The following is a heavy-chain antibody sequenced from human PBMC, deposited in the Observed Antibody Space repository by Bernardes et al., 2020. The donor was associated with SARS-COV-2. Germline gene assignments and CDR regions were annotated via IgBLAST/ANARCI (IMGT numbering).Heavy chain of an antibody. Sequence: GGSLRLSCAASGFTFSYYWMSWVRKAPGKGLEWVANIKQDGSETYYVDFVKGRFTISRDNAKNSLYLQMNSLRAEDTAVYYCARDMSMIGYGMDVWGQGTTVTVSS. D-gene: IGHD3-22*01. J-gene: IGHJ6*02. V-gene: IGHV3-7*03. CDR3: ARDMSMIGYGMDV. CDR1: GFTFSYYW. CDR2: IKQDGSET.